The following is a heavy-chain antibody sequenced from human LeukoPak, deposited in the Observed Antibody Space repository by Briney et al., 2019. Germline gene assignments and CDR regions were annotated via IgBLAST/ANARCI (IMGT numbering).Heavy chain of an antibody. D-gene: IGHD3/OR15-3a*01. J-gene: IGHJ4*02. CDR1: GYTFTNSG. V-gene: IGHV1-18*01. CDR3: ARAGDWLYSDF. Sequence: GASVKVSCKTSGYTFTNSGINWVRQAPGQGLEWMGWISGYNGNTNYAQKLQGRVTMTKDTSTDTAYMELRSLRSDDTAVYYCARAGDWLYSDFWGQGTLVTVSS. CDR2: ISGYNGNT.